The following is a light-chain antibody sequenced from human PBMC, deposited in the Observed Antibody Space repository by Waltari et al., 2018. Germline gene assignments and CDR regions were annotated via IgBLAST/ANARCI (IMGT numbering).Light chain of an antibody. CDR3: QQYYTAPYT. CDR2: WAS. V-gene: IGKV4-1*01. J-gene: IGKJ2*01. CDR1: ETILFNSNNKNY. Sequence: DIVMTQSPDSLAVPLGERATINCKSSETILFNSNNKNYLSWYQQKAGQPPKLLVYWASTRESGVPDRFSGSGSGTDFTLTIGSLQAEDVAVYYCQQYYTAPYTFGQGTKLEIK.